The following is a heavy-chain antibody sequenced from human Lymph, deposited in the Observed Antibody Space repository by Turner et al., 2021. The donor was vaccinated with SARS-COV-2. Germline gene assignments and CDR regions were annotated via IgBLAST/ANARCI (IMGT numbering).Heavy chain of an antibody. D-gene: IGHD2-21*02. Sequence: QVQLQESGPRLVKPLETLSLTCTVSGGSMNSNYWSWIRQPPGKRLEWIVYIYYRGRTNSNPSLKSRVTISVDTSKNQSSLKLTSVTAADTAIYYCARETVNNWVDPWGQGILVTVSS. CDR1: GGSMNSNY. CDR3: ARETVNNWVDP. J-gene: IGHJ5*02. CDR2: IYYRGRT. V-gene: IGHV4-59*01.